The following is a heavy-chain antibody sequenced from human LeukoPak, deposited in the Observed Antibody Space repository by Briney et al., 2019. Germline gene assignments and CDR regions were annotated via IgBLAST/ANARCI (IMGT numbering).Heavy chain of an antibody. D-gene: IGHD6-19*01. V-gene: IGHV3-74*01. J-gene: IGHJ3*02. Sequence: GGSLRLSCQASGFTFSTYWMHWVRQAPGKGLVWVSRINSDGSRTTYADSVKGRFTISRDNAKNTLYLQMNSLRTEDTAVYYCARPETQYSSGLDGFDIWGQGTMVTVSS. CDR2: INSDGSRT. CDR1: GFTFSTYW. CDR3: ARPETQYSSGLDGFDI.